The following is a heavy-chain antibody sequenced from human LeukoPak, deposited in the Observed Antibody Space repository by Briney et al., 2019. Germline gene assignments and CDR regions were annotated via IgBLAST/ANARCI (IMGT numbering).Heavy chain of an antibody. Sequence: EGSLRLSCAASGFTFSSYAMSWVRQAPGKGLEWVSAISGSGGSTYYADSVKGRFTISRGNSKNTLYLQMNSLRAEDTGVYYCAKDVLTTVTLPGVYWGQGTLVTVSS. J-gene: IGHJ4*02. CDR3: AKDVLTTVTLPGVY. D-gene: IGHD4-17*01. CDR2: ISGSGGST. V-gene: IGHV3-23*01. CDR1: GFTFSSYA.